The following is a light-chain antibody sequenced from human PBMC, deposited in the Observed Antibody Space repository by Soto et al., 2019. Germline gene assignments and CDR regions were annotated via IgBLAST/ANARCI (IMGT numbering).Light chain of an antibody. Sequence: DIQMTQSPSSLSASVGDRVTLTCQASQDISNYLNWYQKQPGKAPKLLIYDASKLKIGVPSRFRGSGSGTDFSLTIPSLQPEDIGTYYCQQYDNLPSFGGGTKVDIK. CDR1: QDISNY. CDR2: DAS. V-gene: IGKV1-33*01. J-gene: IGKJ4*01. CDR3: QQYDNLPS.